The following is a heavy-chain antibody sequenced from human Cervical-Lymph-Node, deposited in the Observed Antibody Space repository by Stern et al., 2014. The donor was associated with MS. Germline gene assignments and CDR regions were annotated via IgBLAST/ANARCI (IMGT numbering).Heavy chain of an antibody. CDR2: IIPIFGTA. J-gene: IGHJ6*02. D-gene: IGHD4-23*01. V-gene: IGHV1-69*01. CDR3: ARDRDYGGQAKRGFGMDI. CDR1: GGAFNNYG. Sequence: QVKLVQSGAEVKKPGSSVKVSCRTSGGAFNNYGISWVRQAPGQGLEWMGGIIPIFGTANYAQRFQGRVTITADESTGTAYMELSSLKAEDTAMYYCARDRDYGGQAKRGFGMDIWGQGTTVTVSS.